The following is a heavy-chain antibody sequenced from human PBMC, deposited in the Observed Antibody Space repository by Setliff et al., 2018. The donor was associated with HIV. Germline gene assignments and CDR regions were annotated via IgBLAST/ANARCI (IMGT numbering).Heavy chain of an antibody. CDR3: AKPLTQWGVSPYHYAFGV. V-gene: IGHV3-11*01. CDR1: GFTFSDHY. CDR2: ISSSSSTI. D-gene: IGHD1-26*01. J-gene: IGHJ6*02. Sequence: GGSLRLSCAASGFTFSDHYMDWVRQAPGKGLEWVSYISSSSSTIYYADSVKGRFTISRDNAKNSLYLQMNSLRVEDTAIYYCAKPLTQWGVSPYHYAFGVWGQGTTVTVSS.